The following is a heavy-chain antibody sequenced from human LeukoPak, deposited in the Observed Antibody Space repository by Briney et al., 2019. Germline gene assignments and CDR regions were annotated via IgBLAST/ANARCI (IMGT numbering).Heavy chain of an antibody. Sequence: GGSLRLSCAASGSTFSGSAMHWVRQAPGKGLEWVGQIGSGAKSYATAYAASVKGRFTISRDDSKNTAYLQMNSLQTEDTAVYYCTREKEAYNFGLAYYYYMDVWGKGTTVTVSS. CDR1: GSTFSGSA. V-gene: IGHV3-73*01. D-gene: IGHD5-18*01. J-gene: IGHJ6*03. CDR2: IGSGAKSYAT. CDR3: TREKEAYNFGLAYYYYMDV.